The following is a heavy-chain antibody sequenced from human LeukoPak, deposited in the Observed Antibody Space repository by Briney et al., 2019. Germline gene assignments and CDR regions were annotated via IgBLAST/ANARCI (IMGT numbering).Heavy chain of an antibody. Sequence: GASVKVSCKASGYTFTGYYMHWVRQAPGQGLEWIGWINPNSGGTNYAQKFQGRVTMTRDTSISTAYMELSRLRSDDTAVYYCAGDRRDGYNGPFGTWGQGTLVTVSS. V-gene: IGHV1-2*02. J-gene: IGHJ4*02. CDR3: AGDRRDGYNGPFGT. CDR1: GYTFTGYY. CDR2: INPNSGGT. D-gene: IGHD5-24*01.